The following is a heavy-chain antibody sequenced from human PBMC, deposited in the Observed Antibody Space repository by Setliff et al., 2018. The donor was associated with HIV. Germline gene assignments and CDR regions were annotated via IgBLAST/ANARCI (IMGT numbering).Heavy chain of an antibody. J-gene: IGHJ6*03. CDR1: SDSIRFYY. CDR2: IYYTGST. Sequence: ASETLSLTCTVSSDSIRFYYWTWIRQPPGKGLEWIGNIYYTGSTNYNPSLKSRITISIDTSKSQFSLKLTSVAAADTAVYYCARTFGYLKHYFYYYYMDVWGTGTTVTVSS. CDR3: ARTFGYLKHYFYYYYMDV. V-gene: IGHV4-59*01. D-gene: IGHD3-10*01.